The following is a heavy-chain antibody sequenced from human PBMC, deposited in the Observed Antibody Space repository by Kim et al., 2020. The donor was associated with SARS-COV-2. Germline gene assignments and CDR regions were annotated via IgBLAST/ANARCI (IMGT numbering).Heavy chain of an antibody. CDR2: INRSGST. J-gene: IGHJ5*02. D-gene: IGHD1-26*01. CDR1: GGSFSGYY. V-gene: IGHV4-34*01. Sequence: SETLSLTCAVYGGSFSGYYWSWIRQPPGKGLEWIGEINRSGSTNYNPSLKSRVTISVDTSKNQFSLKLSSVTAADTAVYYCASGSYHWFDPWGQGTLVTVSS. CDR3: ASGSYHWFDP.